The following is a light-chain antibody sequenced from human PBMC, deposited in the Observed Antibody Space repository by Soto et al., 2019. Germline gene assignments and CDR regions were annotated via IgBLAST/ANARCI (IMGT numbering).Light chain of an antibody. CDR1: QSVSSN. V-gene: IGKV3-20*01. CDR3: QQYGSSST. J-gene: IGKJ5*01. Sequence: EIVLTQSPGTLSLSPGERATLSCRASQSVSSNLAWYQQKPGQAPRLLIYGASTRATGIPARFSGSGSGTDFTLTISRLEPEDFAVYYCQQYGSSSTFGQGTRLEIK. CDR2: GAS.